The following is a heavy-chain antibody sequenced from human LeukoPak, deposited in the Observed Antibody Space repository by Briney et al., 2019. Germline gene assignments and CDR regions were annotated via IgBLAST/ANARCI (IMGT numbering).Heavy chain of an antibody. CDR1: GFTFSSYG. V-gene: IGHV3-30*02. D-gene: IGHD3-9*01. J-gene: IGHJ4*02. CDR3: ANEMRYFDSPNY. CDR2: IRNDGSNK. Sequence: PGGSLRLSCAASGFTFSSYGMHWVRQAPGKGLEWVAFIRNDGSNKYYADSVKGRFTISRDNSKNTLYLQMNSLRTEDTAVYYCANEMRYFDSPNYWGQGTLVTVSS.